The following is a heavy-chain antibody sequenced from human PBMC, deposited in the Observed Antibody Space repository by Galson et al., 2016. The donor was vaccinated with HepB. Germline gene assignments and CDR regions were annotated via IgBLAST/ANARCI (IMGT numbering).Heavy chain of an antibody. CDR1: GFTFSSYS. D-gene: IGHD5-18*01. CDR3: ARDLVAPRPGYSYGHYYYYGMDV. Sequence: SLRLSCAASGFTFSSYSMNWVRQAPGKGLEWVSSISSSSSYIYYADSVKGRFTISRDNAKNSLYLQMNSLRAEDTAVYYCARDLVAPRPGYSYGHYYYYGMDVWGQGTTVTVSS. CDR2: ISSSSSYI. J-gene: IGHJ6*02. V-gene: IGHV3-21*01.